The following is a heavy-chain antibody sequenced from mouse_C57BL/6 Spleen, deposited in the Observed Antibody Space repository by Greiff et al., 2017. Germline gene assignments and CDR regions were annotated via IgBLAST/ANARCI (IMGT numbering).Heavy chain of an antibody. V-gene: IGHV1-18*01. CDR3: ARSLYPYAMDY. J-gene: IGHJ4*01. CDR2: INPNNGGT. D-gene: IGHD2-1*01. Sequence: VQLQQSGPELVKPGASVKIPCKASGYTFTDYNMDWVKQSHGKSLEWIGDINPNNGGTIYNQKFKGKATLTVDQSSSTAYMELRSLTSEDTAVYYCARSLYPYAMDYWGQGTSVTVSS. CDR1: GYTFTDYN.